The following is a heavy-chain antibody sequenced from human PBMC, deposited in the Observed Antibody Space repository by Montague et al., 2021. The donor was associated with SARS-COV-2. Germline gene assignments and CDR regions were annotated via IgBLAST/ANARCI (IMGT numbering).Heavy chain of an antibody. CDR2: IYHSGGT. D-gene: IGHD6-13*01. J-gene: IGHJ5*02. V-gene: IGHV4-59*01. Sequence: SETLSLSCSVSGGSISSYYWSWIRQPPGKRLEWIGHIYHSGGTNYNPSRRSRSTISLDASKNRISLKLKSVTAADTALYYCARGFSSSWYGARWFDPWGQGTLVTVSS. CDR1: GGSISSYY. CDR3: ARGFSSSWYGARWFDP.